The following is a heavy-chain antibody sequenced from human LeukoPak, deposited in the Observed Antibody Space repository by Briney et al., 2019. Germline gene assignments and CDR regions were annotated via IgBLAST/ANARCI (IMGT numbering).Heavy chain of an antibody. Sequence: SQTLSLTCTVSGGSISSGDYYWSWIRQPPGKGLEWIGYIYYSGSTYYNPSLKSRVTISVDTSKNQFSLKLSSVTAADTAVYYCARSILTLGYYFDYWGQGTLVTVSS. CDR3: ARSILTLGYYFDY. V-gene: IGHV4-30-4*08. CDR2: IYYSGST. CDR1: GGSISSGDYY. D-gene: IGHD3-3*02. J-gene: IGHJ4*02.